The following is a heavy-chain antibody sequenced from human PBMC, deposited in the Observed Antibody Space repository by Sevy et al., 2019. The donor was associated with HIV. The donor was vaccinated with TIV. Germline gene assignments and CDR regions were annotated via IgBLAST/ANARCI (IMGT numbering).Heavy chain of an antibody. CDR2: IKRDGSEK. CDR1: GFTFSNYW. D-gene: IGHD2-2*01. Sequence: GGSLRLSCVGSGFTFSNYWMSWVRQAPGKGLEWVANIKRDGSEKYYVASVKGRFTISRDNAKTSLYLQMNSLRVEDTAVYDCARDCSSASCLWGMDVWGQGTMVTVSS. J-gene: IGHJ6*02. CDR3: ARDCSSASCLWGMDV. V-gene: IGHV3-7*03.